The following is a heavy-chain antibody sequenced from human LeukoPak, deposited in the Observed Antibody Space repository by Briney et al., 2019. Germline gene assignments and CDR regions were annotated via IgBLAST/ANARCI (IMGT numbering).Heavy chain of an antibody. CDR2: ISAYNGNT. CDR3: ASTYCSSTSCPFDP. D-gene: IGHD2-2*01. V-gene: IGHV1-18*01. J-gene: IGHJ5*02. CDR1: GYTFTSYG. Sequence: ASVKVSCKASGYTFTSYGISWVRQAPGQGLEWMGWISAYNGNTNYAQKLQGRVTMTTDTSTSTAYMELRSLRSDDTAVYYCASTYCSSTSCPFDPSRQGTLVAVSS.